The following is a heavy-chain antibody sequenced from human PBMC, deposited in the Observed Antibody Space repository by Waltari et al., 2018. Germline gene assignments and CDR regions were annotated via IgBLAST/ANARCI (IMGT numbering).Heavy chain of an antibody. CDR2: INAGNGNT. CDR3: ARYGDYDAFDI. J-gene: IGHJ3*02. V-gene: IGHV1-3*01. D-gene: IGHD4-17*01. Sequence: QVQLVQSGAEVKKPGASVKVSCKASGSTFTSYAIHWVRQAPGQRLEWMGWINAGNGNTKYSQKFQGRVTITRDTSASTAYMELSSLRSEDTAVYYCARYGDYDAFDIWGQGTMVTVSS. CDR1: GSTFTSYA.